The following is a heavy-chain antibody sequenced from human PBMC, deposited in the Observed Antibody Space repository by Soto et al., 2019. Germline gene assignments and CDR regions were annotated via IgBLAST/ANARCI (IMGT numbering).Heavy chain of an antibody. V-gene: IGHV3-53*02. CDR2: LYSSGTT. CDR3: ARDWSKFSYNYPYYYAMDA. D-gene: IGHD5-18*01. Sequence: EVQLVETGGGLIQPGGSLRLSCTVSGFSVTNSYINWVRQAPGKGLEWVSILYSSGTTYYADSVRGRFTVSRDDSKNTLFLHMNSLRADETAVYYCARDWSKFSYNYPYYYAMDAWGQGTTVTVSS. CDR1: GFSVTNSY. J-gene: IGHJ6*02.